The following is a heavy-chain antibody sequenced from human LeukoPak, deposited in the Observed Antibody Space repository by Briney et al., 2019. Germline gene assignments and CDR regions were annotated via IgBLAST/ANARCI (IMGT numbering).Heavy chain of an antibody. J-gene: IGHJ4*02. V-gene: IGHV3-49*03. Sequence: PGGSLRLSCTASGFTFGDYAMSWFRQAPGEGLGWVGFIRSKAHGGTTEYAASVKGRFTISRDDSKSIAYLQMDSLKTEDTAVYYCTRAGRYCSGGSCYSFYWGQGTLVTVSS. CDR1: GFTFGDYA. D-gene: IGHD2-15*01. CDR3: TRAGRYCSGGSCYSFY. CDR2: IRSKAHGGTT.